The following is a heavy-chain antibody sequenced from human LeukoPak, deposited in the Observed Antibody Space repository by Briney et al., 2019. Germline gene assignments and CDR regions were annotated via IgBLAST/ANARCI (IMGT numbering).Heavy chain of an antibody. CDR2: FDPEDGET. CDR3: ATLSAAGTSY. D-gene: IGHD6-13*01. V-gene: IGHV1-24*01. Sequence: ASVEVSCKVSGYTLTELSMHRVRQAPGKGLEWMGGFDPEDGETIYAQKFQGRVTMTEDTSTDTAYMEPSSLRSEDTAVYYCATLSAAGTSYWGQGTLVTVSS. CDR1: GYTLTELS. J-gene: IGHJ4*02.